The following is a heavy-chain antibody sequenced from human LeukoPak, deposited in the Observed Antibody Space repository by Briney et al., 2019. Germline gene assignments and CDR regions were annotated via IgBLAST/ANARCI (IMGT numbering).Heavy chain of an antibody. CDR3: ARDSSMLRGPLVIYYFDF. D-gene: IGHD3-10*01. J-gene: IGHJ4*02. Sequence: GGSLRLSCVASRLPFSTYAMSWVRQAPGKGLEWVSTMSASGFSTYYRDSVEGRFTISRDNPKNALYLQMNSLRAEDTAVYYCARDSSMLRGPLVIYYFDFWGQGTLVTVSS. V-gene: IGHV3-23*01. CDR2: MSASGFST. CDR1: RLPFSTYA.